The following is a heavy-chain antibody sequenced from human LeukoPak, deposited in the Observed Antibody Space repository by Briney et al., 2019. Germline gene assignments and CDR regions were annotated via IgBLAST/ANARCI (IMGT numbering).Heavy chain of an antibody. CDR1: GFTFSSSW. J-gene: IGHJ4*02. CDR3: DYYFDY. Sequence: GGSLRLSCAAAGFTFSSSWMSWVRQAPGKGLEWVAVISYDGSNKYYADSVKGRFTISRDNSKNTLSLQMNSLRAEVIVDRLPDYYFDYWGQGTLVTVSS. CDR2: ISYDGSNK. D-gene: IGHD3-16*02. V-gene: IGHV3-30-3*01.